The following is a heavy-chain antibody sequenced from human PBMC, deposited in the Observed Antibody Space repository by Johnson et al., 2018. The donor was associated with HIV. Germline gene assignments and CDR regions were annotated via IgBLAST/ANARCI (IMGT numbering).Heavy chain of an antibody. D-gene: IGHD4-23*01. CDR3: TTKTTVVTLGFDI. Sequence: QVQLVESGGGVVQPGMSLRLSCAASGFTFSSYAMHWVRQAPGKGLEWVAVISYDGSNQYYADSVKGRFTISRDNSKNTVFLQMNSLKTEDTAVYYCTTKTTVVTLGFDIWGQGTMVTVSS. J-gene: IGHJ3*02. CDR2: ISYDGSNQ. V-gene: IGHV3-30*04. CDR1: GFTFSSYA.